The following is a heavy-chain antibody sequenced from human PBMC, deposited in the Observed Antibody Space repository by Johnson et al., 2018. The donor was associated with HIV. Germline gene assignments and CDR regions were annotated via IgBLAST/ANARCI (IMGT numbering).Heavy chain of an antibody. CDR1: GFTFSNYW. J-gene: IGHJ3*02. Sequence: MQLVESGGGVVQPGGSLRLSCAASGFTFSNYWMHWVRQAAGKGLVWVSRINSDGTNTTYADSVKGRFTISRDNARNTLFLQMHSLRAEDTAVYYCASAYTANIWGQGTKVTVSS. D-gene: IGHD2-21*02. CDR3: ASAYTANI. CDR2: INSDGTNT. V-gene: IGHV3-74*02.